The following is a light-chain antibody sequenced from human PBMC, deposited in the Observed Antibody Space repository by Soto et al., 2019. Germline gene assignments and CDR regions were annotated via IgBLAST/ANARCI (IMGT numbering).Light chain of an antibody. CDR3: QQYDNWPRT. Sequence: EIVMTQSPATLSVSPGERATLSCRASQSVSSNLAWYQQKPGQPPRLLIYDASTRATGIPSRFSGSGSGIEFTLTISSLKSEDFAVYYCQQYDNWPRTFGQGTKVDIK. V-gene: IGKV3-15*01. CDR2: DAS. J-gene: IGKJ1*01. CDR1: QSVSSN.